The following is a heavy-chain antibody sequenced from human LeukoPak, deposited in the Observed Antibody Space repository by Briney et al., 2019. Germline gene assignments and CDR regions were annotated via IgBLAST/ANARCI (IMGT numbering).Heavy chain of an antibody. D-gene: IGHD1-14*01. V-gene: IGHV1-2*02. CDR3: ARDQSEPRGDY. CDR1: GYTFTDYY. J-gene: IGHJ4*02. CDR2: INPNSGGT. Sequence: GASVNVSCKASGYTFTDYYMHWVRQAAGHGVECMGWINPNSGGTDFAQKFQGSVTMTRDTSITTAYMELSRLTSDDTAVYYCARDQSEPRGDYWGQGTLVTVSS.